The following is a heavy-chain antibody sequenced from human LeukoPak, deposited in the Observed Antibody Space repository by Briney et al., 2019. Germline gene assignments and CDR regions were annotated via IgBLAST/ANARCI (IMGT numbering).Heavy chain of an antibody. J-gene: IGHJ4*02. V-gene: IGHV3-9*01. CDR3: AKQRSEVPVAAANY. CDR2: ISWNSGSI. Sequence: PGRSLRLSCVASGFPFDDYAMHWVRQAPGKGLEWVSGISWNSGSISYADSVKGRFTISRDNAKNSLYLQMNSLRVEDTAVYYCAKQRSEVPVAAANYWGQGSLVTVSS. CDR1: GFPFDDYA. D-gene: IGHD2-2*01.